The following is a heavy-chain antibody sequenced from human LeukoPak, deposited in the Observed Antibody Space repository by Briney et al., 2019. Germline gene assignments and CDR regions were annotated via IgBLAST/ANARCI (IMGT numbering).Heavy chain of an antibody. CDR1: GYTFTKYN. V-gene: IGHV1-46*01. Sequence: ASVKVSCKASGYTFTKYNIHWVRQAPGQGLEWVGIVGSRDGSTSLAQKFQGRFTLTRDTSTNTVYMEVSSLRSEDTAVYDCAREEPGGLFDYWGQGTLVTVSS. J-gene: IGHJ4*02. CDR2: VGSRDGST. D-gene: IGHD3-16*01. CDR3: AREEPGGLFDY.